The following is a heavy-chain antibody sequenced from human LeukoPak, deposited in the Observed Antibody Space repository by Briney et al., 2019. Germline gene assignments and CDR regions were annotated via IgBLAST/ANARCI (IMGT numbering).Heavy chain of an antibody. V-gene: IGHV3-53*01. D-gene: IGHD3-3*01. CDR1: GVTVSSNY. CDR2: IYSGGGT. CDR3: ARGNFWSGYYLDY. Sequence: GGSLRLSCAASGVTVSSNYINWVRRAPGKGLEWVSVIYSGGGTNYADSVKGRFSISRDNFKNTVFLQMNSLRAEDTAFYYCARGNFWSGYYLDYWGQGTLVTVSS. J-gene: IGHJ4*02.